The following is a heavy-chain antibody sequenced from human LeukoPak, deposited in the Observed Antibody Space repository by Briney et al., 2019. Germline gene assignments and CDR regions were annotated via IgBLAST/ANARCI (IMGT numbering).Heavy chain of an antibody. CDR1: GFTFSAHW. CDR3: ARGDYDYGWGNFRKGSFDN. J-gene: IGHJ4*02. CDR2: ISNSGSDI. D-gene: IGHD3-16*01. V-gene: IGHV3-11*01. Sequence: GGSLRLSCAASGFTFSAHWMSWVRQAPGKGLEWVSYISNSGSDIYYAESVKGRFTISRDNAESSLYLQMTSLRADDTAVYYCARGDYDYGWGNFRKGSFDNWGQGSLVTVSS.